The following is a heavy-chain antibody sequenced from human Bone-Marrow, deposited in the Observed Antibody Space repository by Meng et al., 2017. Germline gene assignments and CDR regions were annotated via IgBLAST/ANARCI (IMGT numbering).Heavy chain of an antibody. J-gene: IGHJ4*02. CDR3: ARDRELAAAGSTDY. V-gene: IGHV3-48*03. CDR1: GFTFSSYE. CDR2: MSSSGNTI. Sequence: GGSLRLSCAASGFTFSSYEMNWVRQAPGKGLEWVSYMSSSGNTIYYADSVKGRFTISRNNAKNSLYLQMNSLRAEDTAVYYCARDRELAAAGSTDYWGQGTLVTVSS. D-gene: IGHD6-13*01.